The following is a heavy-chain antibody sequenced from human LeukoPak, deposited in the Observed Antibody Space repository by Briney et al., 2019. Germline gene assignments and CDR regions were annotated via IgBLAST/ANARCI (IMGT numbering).Heavy chain of an antibody. CDR3: ARGGYCGSSICYWYNAFDI. Sequence: RLXXAASGSTLSNYEMNWVRQAPGKGVEGVSYISSGGSSKQYGDSLKGRFTISRDNAANSLYVQMNILRAEDTAVYYCARGGYCGSSICYWYNAFDIWGQGTMATVSS. J-gene: IGHJ3*02. CDR1: GSTLSNYE. D-gene: IGHD2-2*01. V-gene: IGHV3-48*03. CDR2: ISSGGSSK.